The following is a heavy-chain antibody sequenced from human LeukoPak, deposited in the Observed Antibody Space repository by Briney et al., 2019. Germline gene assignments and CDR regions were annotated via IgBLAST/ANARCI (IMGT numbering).Heavy chain of an antibody. CDR3: ARDRDTMVRGVPMGGFDY. CDR1: GGSISSGGYY. V-gene: IGHV4-30-2*01. D-gene: IGHD3-10*01. Sequence: SQTLSLTCTVSGGSISSGGYYWSWIRQPPGKGLEWIGYIYHSGSTYYNPSLKSRVTISVDRSKNQFSLKLSSVTAADTAVYYCARDRDTMVRGVPMGGFDYWGQGTLVTVSS. CDR2: IYHSGST. J-gene: IGHJ4*02.